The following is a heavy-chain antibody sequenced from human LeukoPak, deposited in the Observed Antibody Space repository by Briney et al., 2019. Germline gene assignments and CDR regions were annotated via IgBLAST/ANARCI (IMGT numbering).Heavy chain of an antibody. D-gene: IGHD6-19*01. V-gene: IGHV3-74*01. CDR1: GFTFSSYW. J-gene: IGHJ4*02. CDR2: INTDGIST. CDR3: AKGRAVAGLFDY. Sequence: GGSLRLSCAASGFTFSSYWMHWVRQVPGKGLVWVSRINTDGISTNYADSVKGRFTISRDNSKNTLYLQMNSLRAEDTAVYYCAKGRAVAGLFDYWGQGTLVTVSS.